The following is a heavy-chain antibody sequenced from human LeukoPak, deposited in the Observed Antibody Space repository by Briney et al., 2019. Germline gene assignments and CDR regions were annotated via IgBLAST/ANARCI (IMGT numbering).Heavy chain of an antibody. D-gene: IGHD5-12*01. CDR3: AKGGSNCGYDFLAWPYYYYYMDV. CDR1: GFTFSSYA. Sequence: GGSLRLSCAASGFTFSSYAMSWVRQAPGKGLEWVSAISGSGGSTYYADSVKGRFTISRDNSKNTLYLQLNSLRAEDTAVYYCAKGGSNCGYDFLAWPYYYYYMDVWGKGTTVTVSS. J-gene: IGHJ6*03. V-gene: IGHV3-23*01. CDR2: ISGSGGST.